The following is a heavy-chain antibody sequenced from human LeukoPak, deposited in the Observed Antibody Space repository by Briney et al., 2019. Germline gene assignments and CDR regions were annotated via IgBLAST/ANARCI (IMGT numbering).Heavy chain of an antibody. CDR1: GGSFSGYY. D-gene: IGHD3-10*01. CDR2: INHSGST. CDR3: ARGLREYYYGSGIPTLSYYFDY. V-gene: IGHV4-34*01. Sequence: PSETLSLTCAVCGGSFSGYYWSWIRQPPGKGLEWIGEINHSGSTNYNPSLKSRVTISVDTSKNQFSLKLSSVTAADTAVYYCARGLREYYYGSGIPTLSYYFDYWGQGTLVTVSS. J-gene: IGHJ4*02.